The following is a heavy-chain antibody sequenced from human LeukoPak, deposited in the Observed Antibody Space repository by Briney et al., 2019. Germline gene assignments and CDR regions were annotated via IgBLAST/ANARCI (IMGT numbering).Heavy chain of an antibody. CDR2: IDPSDLYT. CDR1: GYSFSTYR. CDR3: ASSIAAAGIGQNTFDI. Sequence: KFGESLKISCKGSGYSFSTYRISWVRQMPGKGLEWMGKIDPSDLYTDYSPSFQGHVTISADTSINTAFLEWSSLKTSDTAIYYCASSIAAAGIGQNTFDIWGQGTVVAV. D-gene: IGHD6-13*01. J-gene: IGHJ3*02. V-gene: IGHV5-10-1*01.